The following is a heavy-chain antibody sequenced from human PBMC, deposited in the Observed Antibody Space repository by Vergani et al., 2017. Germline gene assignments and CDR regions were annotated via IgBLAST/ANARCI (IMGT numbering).Heavy chain of an antibody. J-gene: IGHJ6*02. V-gene: IGHV1-69*04. CDR2: IIPILGIA. Sequence: VSCKASGGTFSSYTISWVRQAPGQGLEWMGRIIPILGIANYAQKFQGRVTITADKSTSTAYMELSSLRSEDTAVYYCARDQPNCSSTSCFYYYYGMDVWGQGTTVTVSS. CDR3: ARDQPNCSSTSCFYYYYGMDV. CDR1: GGTFSSYT. D-gene: IGHD2-2*01.